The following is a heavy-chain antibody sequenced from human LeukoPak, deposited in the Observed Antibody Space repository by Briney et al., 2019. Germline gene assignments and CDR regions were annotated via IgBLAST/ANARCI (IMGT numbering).Heavy chain of an antibody. D-gene: IGHD6-6*01. Sequence: GGSLRLSCAASGFTFDDYAMHWVRQAPGKGLEWVSGISWNSGSIGYADSVKGRFTISRDNAKNSLYLQMNSLRAEDTALYYCAKDSEQIVEEHYFDYWGQGTLVTVSS. V-gene: IGHV3-9*01. J-gene: IGHJ4*02. CDR1: GFTFDDYA. CDR2: ISWNSGSI. CDR3: AKDSEQIVEEHYFDY.